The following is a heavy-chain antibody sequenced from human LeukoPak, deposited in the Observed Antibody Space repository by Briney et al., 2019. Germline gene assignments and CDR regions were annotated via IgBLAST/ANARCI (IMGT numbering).Heavy chain of an antibody. J-gene: IGHJ4*02. CDR2: IIPIFGTA. CDR1: GGTFSSYA. Sequence: ASVKVSCKASGGTFSSYAISWVRQAPGQGLEWMGGIIPIFGTANYAQKFQGRITMTRNTSISTAYMELSSLTSDDTAIYYCARGIWFGNVSFDSWGQGTLVTVSS. D-gene: IGHD3-10*01. V-gene: IGHV1-69*05. CDR3: ARGIWFGNVSFDS.